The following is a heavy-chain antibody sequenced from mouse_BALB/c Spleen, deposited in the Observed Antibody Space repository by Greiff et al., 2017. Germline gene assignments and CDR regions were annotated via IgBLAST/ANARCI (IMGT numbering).Heavy chain of an antibody. D-gene: IGHD2-1*01. V-gene: IGHV5-6*01. CDR1: GFTFSSYG. CDR3: TREGGNYRNWFAY. Sequence: EVQGVESGGDLVKPGGSLKLSCAASGFTFSSYGMSWVRQTPDKRLEWVATISSGGSYTYYPDSVKGRFTISRDNAKNTLYLQMSSLKSEDTAMYYCTREGGNYRNWFAYWGQGTLVTVSA. J-gene: IGHJ3*01. CDR2: ISSGGSYT.